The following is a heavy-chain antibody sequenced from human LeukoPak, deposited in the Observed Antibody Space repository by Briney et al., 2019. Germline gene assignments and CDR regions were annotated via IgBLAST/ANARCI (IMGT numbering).Heavy chain of an antibody. V-gene: IGHV1-2*06. D-gene: IGHD1-7*01. CDR1: GYTFTGYY. CDR2: INPNSGGT. CDR3: ARDVELELRSLYYYYMDV. Sequence: ASVKVSCKASGYTFTGYYMHWVRQAPGQGLEWMGRINPNSGGTNYAQKFQGRVTMTRDTSISTAYMELGRLRSDDTAVYYCARDVELELRSLYYYYMDVWGKGTTVTVSS. J-gene: IGHJ6*03.